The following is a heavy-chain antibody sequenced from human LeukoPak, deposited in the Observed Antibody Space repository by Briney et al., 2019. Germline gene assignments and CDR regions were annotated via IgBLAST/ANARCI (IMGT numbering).Heavy chain of an antibody. CDR1: GYTFTSYG. Sequence: GASVKVSCKASGYTFTSYGISWVRQAPGQGLEWMGWISAYNGNTNYAQKLQGRVTMTTDTSTSTAYMELRSLRSDDTAVYYCARDHLEMATIPLFDPWGQGTLVTVSS. V-gene: IGHV1-18*01. D-gene: IGHD5-24*01. CDR3: ARDHLEMATIPLFDP. J-gene: IGHJ5*02. CDR2: ISAYNGNT.